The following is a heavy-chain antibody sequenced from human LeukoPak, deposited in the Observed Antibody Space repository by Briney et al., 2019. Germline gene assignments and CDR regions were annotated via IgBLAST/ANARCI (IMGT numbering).Heavy chain of an antibody. V-gene: IGHV3-7*01. D-gene: IGHD3-3*01. CDR2: IKQDGSEK. Sequence: GGSLRLSCAASGFTFSSYWMSWVRQAPGKGLEWVANIKQDGSEKYYVDSVKGRFTISRDNAKNSLCLQMNSLRAEDTAVYYCARDMEGDDFWSGYYHGFDYWGQGTLVTVSS. J-gene: IGHJ4*02. CDR1: GFTFSSYW. CDR3: ARDMEGDDFWSGYYHGFDY.